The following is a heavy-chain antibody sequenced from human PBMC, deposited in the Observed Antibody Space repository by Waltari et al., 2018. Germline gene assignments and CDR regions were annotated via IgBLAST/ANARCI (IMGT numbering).Heavy chain of an antibody. CDR2: ISYDGSNK. J-gene: IGHJ4*02. Sequence: QVQLVESGGGVVQPGRSLRLSCAASGFTFSSYAMHWVRQAPGKGLEWVAVISYDGSNKCYADSVKGRFTISRDNSKNTLYLQMNSLRAEDTAVYYCRPSGVVVISSQWGQGTLVTVSS. V-gene: IGHV3-30-3*01. D-gene: IGHD3-22*01. CDR1: GFTFSSYA. CDR3: RPSGVVVISSQ.